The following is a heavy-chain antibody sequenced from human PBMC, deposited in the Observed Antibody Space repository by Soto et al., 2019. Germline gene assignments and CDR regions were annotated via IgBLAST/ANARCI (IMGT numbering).Heavy chain of an antibody. CDR2: IYYSGST. D-gene: IGHD3-16*02. CDR1: GGSISSGGYY. CDR3: AVNIDKIELEP. Sequence: PSETLSLTCTVSGGSISSGGYYWSWIRQHPGKGLEWIGYIYYSGSTYYNPSLKSRVTISVDTSKNQFSLKLSSVTAADTAVYYCAVNIDKIELEPWGQGTLVTVSS. V-gene: IGHV4-31*03. J-gene: IGHJ5*02.